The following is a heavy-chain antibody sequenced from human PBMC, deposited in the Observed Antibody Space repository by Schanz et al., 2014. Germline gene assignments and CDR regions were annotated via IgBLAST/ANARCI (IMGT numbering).Heavy chain of an antibody. Sequence: SCKASGYTFTGYYMHWVRQAPGQGLEWMGWINPHSGGTNYAQKFQGWVTMTRDTYISTSYMYLSMMRSDDTRVYHCAIHSNTIRMDSYDDGMEVWGIG. CDR3: AIHSNTIRMDSYDDGMEV. CDR1: GYTFTGYY. V-gene: IGHV1-2*04. J-gene: IGHJ6*04. D-gene: IGHD4-4*01. CDR2: INPHSGGT.